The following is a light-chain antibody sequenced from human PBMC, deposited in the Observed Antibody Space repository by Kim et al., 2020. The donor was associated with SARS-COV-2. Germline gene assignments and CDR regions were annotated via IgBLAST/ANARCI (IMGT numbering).Light chain of an antibody. CDR3: LQHDNFPLT. V-gene: IGKV5-2*01. CDR1: QDFDDD. J-gene: IGKJ4*01. CDR2: EAT. Sequence: SATTGDKVNISCKARQDFDDDMNWNQQRPGEAAIFSIQEATTLVPGISPRFSGSGFGADFTLTINNIESVDAACYFCLQHDNFPLTFGGGTKLEI.